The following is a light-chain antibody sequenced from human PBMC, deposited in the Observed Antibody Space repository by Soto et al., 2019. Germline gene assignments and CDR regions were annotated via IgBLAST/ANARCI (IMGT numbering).Light chain of an antibody. Sequence: AIQLTPSPPSLSAAVGDRSTMACRASQYIRYDLCWYQQKPGKAPKRLIYAASSLQSEVPSRFSVSGSGTDFTLTISSLQPEDFPTYYCLQVYTYAWAFRQGTNVELK. CDR3: LQVYTYAWA. CDR1: QYIRYD. CDR2: AAS. J-gene: IGKJ1*01. V-gene: IGKV1-6*01.